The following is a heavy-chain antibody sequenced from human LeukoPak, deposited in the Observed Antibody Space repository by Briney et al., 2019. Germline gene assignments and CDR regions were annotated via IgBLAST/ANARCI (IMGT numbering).Heavy chain of an antibody. CDR2: IYYSGGT. D-gene: IGHD5-24*01. CDR3: ASRVEMAKSVPDYYYYMDV. CDR1: GGSISSSSYY. V-gene: IGHV4-39*07. J-gene: IGHJ6*03. Sequence: KPSETLSLTCTVSGGSISSSSYYWGWIRQPPGNGLEWIGNIYYSGGTYSNPSLKSRVTISVDTSKNQFSLKLSSVTAADTAVYYCASRVEMAKSVPDYYYYMDVWGKGTTVTVSS.